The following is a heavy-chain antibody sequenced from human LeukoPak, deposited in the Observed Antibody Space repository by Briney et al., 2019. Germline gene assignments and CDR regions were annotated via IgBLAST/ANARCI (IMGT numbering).Heavy chain of an antibody. Sequence: GGSLRLSCAASGFTFSSYAMSWFRQAPGKGLEWVSAISGSGGSTYYADSVKGRFTISRDNSKNTLYLQMNSLRAEDTAVYYCAKSRVTAMVLYYFDYWGQGTLVTVSS. J-gene: IGHJ4*02. V-gene: IGHV3-23*01. D-gene: IGHD5-18*01. CDR1: GFTFSSYA. CDR3: AKSRVTAMVLYYFDY. CDR2: ISGSGGST.